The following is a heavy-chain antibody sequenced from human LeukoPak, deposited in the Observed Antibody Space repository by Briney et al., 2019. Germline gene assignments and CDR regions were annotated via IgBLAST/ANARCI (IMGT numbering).Heavy chain of an antibody. J-gene: IGHJ5*02. V-gene: IGHV1-18*01. CDR3: ARVAYDILTGYWDGFVYWFDP. Sequence: ASVKVSCKASGYTFTSYGISWVRQAPGQGLEWMGWISAYNGNTNYAQKLQGRVTMTTDTSTSTAYMELRSLRSDDTAVYYCARVAYDILTGYWDGFVYWFDPWGQGTLVTVSS. D-gene: IGHD3-9*01. CDR2: ISAYNGNT. CDR1: GYTFTSYG.